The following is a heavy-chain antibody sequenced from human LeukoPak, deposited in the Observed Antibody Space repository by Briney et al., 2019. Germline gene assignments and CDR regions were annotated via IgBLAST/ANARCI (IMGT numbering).Heavy chain of an antibody. CDR1: GGSISSYY. Sequence: SETLSLTCTVSGGSISSYYWSWIRQPPGKGLEWIGYIYYSGSTNYNPSLKSRVTISVDTSKNQFSLKLSSVTAADTAVYYCARDRSGDDDFWSGYYTNYFDPWGQGTLVTVSS. D-gene: IGHD3-3*01. CDR2: IYYSGST. J-gene: IGHJ5*02. CDR3: ARDRSGDDDFWSGYYTNYFDP. V-gene: IGHV4-59*12.